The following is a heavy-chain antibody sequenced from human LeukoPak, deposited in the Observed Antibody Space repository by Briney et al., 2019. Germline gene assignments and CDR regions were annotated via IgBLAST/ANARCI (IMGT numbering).Heavy chain of an antibody. J-gene: IGHJ4*02. CDR3: ARLSSYREFDY. CDR2: INPNSGGT. V-gene: IGHV1-2*06. Sequence: GASVKVSCKASGYTFTGYYMHWVRQAPGQGLEWMGRINPNSGGTNCAQEFRGRVTMTRDTSISTAYMELSRLRSDDTAVYYCARLSSYREFDYWGQGTLVTVSS. CDR1: GYTFTGYY. D-gene: IGHD3-16*01.